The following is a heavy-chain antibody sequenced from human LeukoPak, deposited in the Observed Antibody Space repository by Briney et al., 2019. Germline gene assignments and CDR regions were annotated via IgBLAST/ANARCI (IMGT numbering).Heavy chain of an antibody. CDR2: IYYSGST. J-gene: IGHJ4*02. Sequence: PSETLSLTCTVSGGSISSSSYYWGWIRQPPGKGLEWIGSIYYSGSTYYNPSLKSRVTISVDTSKNQFSLKLSSVTAADTAVYYCARLDSSSWYKYFDYWGQGTLVTVSS. CDR1: GGSISSSSYY. V-gene: IGHV4-39*01. CDR3: ARLDSSSWYKYFDY. D-gene: IGHD6-13*01.